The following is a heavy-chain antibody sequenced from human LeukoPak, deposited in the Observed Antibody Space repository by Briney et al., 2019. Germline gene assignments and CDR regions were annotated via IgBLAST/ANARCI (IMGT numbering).Heavy chain of an antibody. CDR3: ARVSEEMATITFDY. CDR2: ISAYNGNT. V-gene: IGHV1-18*01. CDR1: GYTFSSYD. Sequence: GVSVQVSCKASGYTFSSYDISWVRQAPGQGLEWMGWISAYNGNTNYAQKLQGRVTMTTDTSTSTAYLELRSLRSDDTAVYYCARVSEEMATITFDYWGQGTLVTVSS. D-gene: IGHD5-24*01. J-gene: IGHJ4*02.